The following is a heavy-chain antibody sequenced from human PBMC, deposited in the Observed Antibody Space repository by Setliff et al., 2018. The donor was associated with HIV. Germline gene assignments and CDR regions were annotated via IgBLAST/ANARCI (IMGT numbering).Heavy chain of an antibody. CDR1: GGAFSSYA. J-gene: IGHJ4*02. V-gene: IGHV1-69*06. CDR2: IIPIFGTA. CDR3: TTHLRSWTFLTGWGPLRY. Sequence: SVKVSCKASGGAFSSYALSWVRQAPGQGLEWMGGIIPIFGTANYAQKFQGRLTMAEDTSSNTAYMELNNLRSEDTAVYYCTTHLRSWTFLTGWGPLRYWGRGTLVTVSS. D-gene: IGHD3-9*01.